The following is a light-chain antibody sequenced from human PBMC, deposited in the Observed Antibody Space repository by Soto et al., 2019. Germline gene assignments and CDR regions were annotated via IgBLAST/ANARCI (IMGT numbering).Light chain of an antibody. J-gene: IGKJ2*01. Sequence: EIVLTQSPGTLSLSPGERATLSCRASQRFSYVFLAWYQQKPGEAPRLLISDASIRANGIPDRFSGSGSGTAFTHTISRLQPEDFAVYYCYQHGDSPYTFGKGTKVDIK. V-gene: IGKV3-20*01. CDR3: YQHGDSPYT. CDR2: DAS. CDR1: QRFSYVF.